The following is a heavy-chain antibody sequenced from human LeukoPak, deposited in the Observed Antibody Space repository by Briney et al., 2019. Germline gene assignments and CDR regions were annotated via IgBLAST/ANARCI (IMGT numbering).Heavy chain of an antibody. CDR3: ARGRRIYPPSHDTFDI. D-gene: IGHD2-15*01. CDR1: GYTFTGYY. CDR2: INPNSGGT. J-gene: IGHJ3*02. Sequence: ASVKVSCKASGYTFTGYYMHWVRQAPGQGLEWMGRINPNSGGTNYAQKFQGRVTMTRDTSISTAYMELSRLRSDDTAVYYCARGRRIYPPSHDTFDIWGQGTMVTVSS. V-gene: IGHV1-2*06.